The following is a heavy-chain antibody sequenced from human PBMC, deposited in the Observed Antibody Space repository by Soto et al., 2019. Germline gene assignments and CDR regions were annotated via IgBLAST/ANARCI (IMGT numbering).Heavy chain of an antibody. Sequence: EVQLLESGGGLVRPGGSLRLSCVVSGFTFSSYAMTWVRQAPGKGLEWVSTLNGRATEKYHADSVRGRFTNSRDNSKSTLYLQMNSLRAEDSDIYYCAKGYSDSSWSHLDFCGQGTLVTVSS. D-gene: IGHD6-13*01. CDR1: GFTFSSYA. CDR2: LNGRATEK. CDR3: AKGYSDSSWSHLDF. V-gene: IGHV3-23*01. J-gene: IGHJ4*02.